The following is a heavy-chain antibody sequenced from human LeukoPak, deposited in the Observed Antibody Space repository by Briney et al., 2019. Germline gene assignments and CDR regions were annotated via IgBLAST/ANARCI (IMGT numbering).Heavy chain of an antibody. D-gene: IGHD3-22*01. CDR2: IYTSGNT. J-gene: IGHJ4*02. CDR3: GRESISYDNTYLYYFDY. Sequence: SETLSLTCTVSGGSISSGSYYWSWIRQPAGKGLEWIGRIYTSGNTNYNPSLKGRVTISLDTSKNQFSLKLSSVTAADTAVYYCGRESISYDNTYLYYFDYWGRGTLVTVSS. CDR1: GGSISSGSYY. V-gene: IGHV4-61*02.